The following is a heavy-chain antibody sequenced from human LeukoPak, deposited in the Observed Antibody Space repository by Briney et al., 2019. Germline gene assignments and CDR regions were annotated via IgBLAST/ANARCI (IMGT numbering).Heavy chain of an antibody. Sequence: SETLSLTCTVSGGSISSYYWSWIRQPAGKGLEWIGRIYTSGSTTYNPSLKSRVTISVDKSKNQFSLKLSSVTAADTAVYYCARRSSSWYGLDYWGQGTPVTVSS. V-gene: IGHV4-4*07. D-gene: IGHD6-13*01. CDR1: GGSISSYY. CDR3: ARRSSSWYGLDY. J-gene: IGHJ4*02. CDR2: IYTSGST.